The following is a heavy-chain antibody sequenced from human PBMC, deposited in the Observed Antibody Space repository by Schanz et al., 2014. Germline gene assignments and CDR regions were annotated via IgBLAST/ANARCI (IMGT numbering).Heavy chain of an antibody. CDR2: LSGSGGST. CDR3: AREQIMAAAGLVDY. V-gene: IGHV3-23*01. J-gene: IGHJ4*01. Sequence: EVQLLESGGGLVQPGGSLRLSCAASGFTFSSYAMSWVRQAPGKGLEWVSALSGSGGSTYYADSVKGRFTISRDNSKNTLYLQMNSLRAGDTAVYYCAREQIMAAAGLVDYWGHGTLVTVSS. CDR1: GFTFSSYA. D-gene: IGHD6-13*01.